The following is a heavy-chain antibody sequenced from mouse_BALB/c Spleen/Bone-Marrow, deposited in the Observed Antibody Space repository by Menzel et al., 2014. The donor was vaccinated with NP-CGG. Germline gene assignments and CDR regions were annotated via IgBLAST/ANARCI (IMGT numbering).Heavy chain of an antibody. D-gene: IGHD2-2*01. J-gene: IGHJ4*01. Sequence: QVQLKESGPGLVAPSQSLSITCTVSGFSLTSYGVHWVRQPPGKGLEWLGVIWAGGSTNYNSALMSRLSISKDNSNSQIFLKMNSLQTDDTAMYYCARDREYGYYYAMDYWGQGTSVTVSS. CDR3: ARDREYGYYYAMDY. CDR1: GFSLTSYG. V-gene: IGHV2-9*02. CDR2: IWAGGST.